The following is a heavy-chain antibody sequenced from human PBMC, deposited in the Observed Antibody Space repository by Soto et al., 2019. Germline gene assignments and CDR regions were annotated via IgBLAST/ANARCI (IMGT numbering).Heavy chain of an antibody. J-gene: IGHJ4*02. CDR3: ANNPHEYYDFWSGYHY. CDR2: ISGSGGST. CDR1: GFTFSSYA. Sequence: EVQLLESGGGLVQPGGSLRLSCAASGFTFSSYAMSWVRQAPGKGLEWVSAISGSGGSTYYADSVKGRFTISRDNSKNTLYLQMNSLRAEDTAVYYCANNPHEYYDFWSGYHYWGQGTLVTVSS. D-gene: IGHD3-3*01. V-gene: IGHV3-23*01.